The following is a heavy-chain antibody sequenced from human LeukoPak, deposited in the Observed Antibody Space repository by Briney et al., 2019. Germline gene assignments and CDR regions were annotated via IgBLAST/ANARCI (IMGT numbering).Heavy chain of an antibody. CDR1: GFTFSSYA. J-gene: IGHJ4*02. D-gene: IGHD7-27*01. V-gene: IGHV3-23*01. Sequence: GGSLRLSCAASGFTFSSYAMSWVRQAPGKGLEWVSAISGSGGSTYYADSVKGRFTISRDEAKNSLYLQMNSLRVEDTAVYYCARDSHWAFDYWGQGTLVTVSS. CDR2: ISGSGGST. CDR3: ARDSHWAFDY.